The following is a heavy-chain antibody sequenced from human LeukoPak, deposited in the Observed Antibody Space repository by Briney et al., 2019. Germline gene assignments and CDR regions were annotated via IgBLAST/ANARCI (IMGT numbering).Heavy chain of an antibody. J-gene: IGHJ4*02. D-gene: IGHD1-26*01. CDR3: ARDFGWELPEPLWY. Sequence: GASVKVSCKASGYTFTSYGINWVRQAPGQGLEWMGWISAYNGDTNYAQKLQGRVTMTTDTSTSTAYMELRSLRSDDTAVYYCARDFGWELPEPLWYWGQGTLVTVSS. V-gene: IGHV1-18*01. CDR2: ISAYNGDT. CDR1: GYTFTSYG.